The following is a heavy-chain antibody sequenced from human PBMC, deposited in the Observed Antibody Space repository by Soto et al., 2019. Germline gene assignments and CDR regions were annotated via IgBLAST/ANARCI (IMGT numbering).Heavy chain of an antibody. V-gene: IGHV4-30-2*01. D-gene: IGHD2-21*01. J-gene: IGHJ5*02. Sequence: QLQLQESGSGLVKPSQTLSLTCAVSGGSISSGGYSWSWIRQPPGKGLEWIGYIYHSGSTYYNPYLQSRVTISVDRSKNQFSRKLSSVTAADSAVYYCAGVRGPYCGGECYPPTPNWFDPWGQGTLVTVSS. CDR1: GGSISSGGYS. CDR2: IYHSGST. CDR3: AGVRGPYCGGECYPPTPNWFDP.